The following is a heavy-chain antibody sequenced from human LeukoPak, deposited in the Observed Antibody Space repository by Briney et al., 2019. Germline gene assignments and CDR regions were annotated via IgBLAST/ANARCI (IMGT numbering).Heavy chain of an antibody. CDR3: AKEYSSSWYRAFDI. Sequence: SETLSLTCTVSGGSISSGGYYWSWIRQPPGKGLEWIGSIYYSGSTYYNPSLKSRVTISVDTSKNQFSLKLSSVTAADTAVYYCAKEYSSSWYRAFDIWGQGTMVTVSS. J-gene: IGHJ3*02. V-gene: IGHV4-39*01. CDR1: GGSISSGGYY. D-gene: IGHD6-13*01. CDR2: IYYSGST.